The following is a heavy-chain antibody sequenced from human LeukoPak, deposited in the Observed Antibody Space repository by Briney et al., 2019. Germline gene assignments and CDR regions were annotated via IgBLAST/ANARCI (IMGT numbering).Heavy chain of an antibody. V-gene: IGHV4-59*01. J-gene: IGHJ5*02. Sequence: SETLSLTCTVSGGNISSYYWSWIRQPPGKGLEWIGYIYYSGSTNYNPSLKSRVTISVDTSKNQFSLKLSSVTAADTAVYYCSKSGSSWSKGPNWFDPWGQGTLVTVSS. CDR3: SKSGSSWSKGPNWFDP. CDR2: IYYSGST. D-gene: IGHD6-13*01. CDR1: GGNISSYY.